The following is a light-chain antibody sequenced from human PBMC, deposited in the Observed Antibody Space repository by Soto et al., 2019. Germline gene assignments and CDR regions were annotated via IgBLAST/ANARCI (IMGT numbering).Light chain of an antibody. V-gene: IGKV1-33*01. Sequence: DIQMTQSPSSLSASVGDRVTITCQASQDISNYLNWYQQKPGRAPKLLIYDASNLETGVASRFSGSGSGTDFTFTISSLQPEDIATYYCQQYDNSFSFGGGTKVEIK. J-gene: IGKJ4*01. CDR3: QQYDNSFS. CDR1: QDISNY. CDR2: DAS.